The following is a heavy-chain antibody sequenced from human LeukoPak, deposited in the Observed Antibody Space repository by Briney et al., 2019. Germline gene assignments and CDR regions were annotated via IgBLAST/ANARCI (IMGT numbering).Heavy chain of an antibody. J-gene: IGHJ4*02. Sequence: ASVKVSCKPFGYTFTRYYMHWVRQAPGQGLEWMGIINPSGGSTNDAQKLQRRVTMTRDTSISPAYMELSRLRADDMAVYYCMREGDRRGRYSYSTTVTNYWGQGTLVTVSS. CDR3: MREGDRRGRYSYSTTVTNY. CDR2: INPSGGST. D-gene: IGHD5-18*01. V-gene: IGHV1-2*02. CDR1: GYTFTRYY.